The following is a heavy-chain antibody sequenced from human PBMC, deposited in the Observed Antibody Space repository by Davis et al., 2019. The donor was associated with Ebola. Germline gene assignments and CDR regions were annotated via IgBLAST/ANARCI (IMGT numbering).Heavy chain of an antibody. V-gene: IGHV4-59*01. CDR3: ARGYSSSWDEFDY. J-gene: IGHJ4*02. CDR2: IHYRATT. D-gene: IGHD6-13*01. CDR1: TGPISDYY. Sequence: GSLRLSFTVSTGPISDYYWSWIRQSPGKGLEWIGYIHYRATTGYTTNYNPSLKSRVFMSLDMSKMQFSLNLMSVTAADTAVYYCARGYSSSWDEFDYWGQGTLVTVSS.